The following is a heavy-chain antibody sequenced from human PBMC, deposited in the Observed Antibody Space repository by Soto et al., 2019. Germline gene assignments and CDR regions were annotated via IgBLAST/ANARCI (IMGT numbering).Heavy chain of an antibody. CDR3: ASLFDFWSVYEDDDMGEGGAFDI. CDR2: INPSGGST. J-gene: IGHJ3*02. D-gene: IGHD3-3*01. CDR1: GYTFTSYY. V-gene: IGHV1-46*01. Sequence: ASVKVSCKASGYTFTSYYMHWVRQAPGQGLEWMGVINPSGGSTRYAQKFQGRVIMTRDTSTSTVYMDLSSLRSEDTAVYYCASLFDFWSVYEDDDMGEGGAFDIGGQGTMVTVSS.